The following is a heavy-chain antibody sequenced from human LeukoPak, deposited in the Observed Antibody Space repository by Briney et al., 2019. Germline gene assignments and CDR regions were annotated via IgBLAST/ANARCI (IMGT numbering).Heavy chain of an antibody. Sequence: ASVKVSCKASGYTFTSYYMHWVRQAPGQGLERMGIINPSGGSTSYAQKFQGRVTMTRDMSTSTVYMELSSLRSEDTAVYYCARGTVAGRVDPWGQGTLVTVSS. V-gene: IGHV1-46*01. CDR2: INPSGGST. J-gene: IGHJ5*02. D-gene: IGHD6-19*01. CDR1: GYTFTSYY. CDR3: ARGTVAGRVDP.